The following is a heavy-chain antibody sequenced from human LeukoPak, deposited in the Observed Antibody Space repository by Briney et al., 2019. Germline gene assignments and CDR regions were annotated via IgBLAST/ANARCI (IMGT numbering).Heavy chain of an antibody. V-gene: IGHV3-48*01. D-gene: IGHD6-13*01. CDR2: ISSSSSTI. J-gene: IGHJ6*03. CDR1: GFTFSSYS. CDR3: ARAGSSFYYYYMDV. Sequence: PGGSLRLSCAASGFTFSSYSMNWVRQAPGKGLEWVSYISSSSSTIYYADSVKGRFTISRDNAKNSLYLQMNSLRAEDTAVYYCARAGSSFYYYYMDVWGKGTTVTVSS.